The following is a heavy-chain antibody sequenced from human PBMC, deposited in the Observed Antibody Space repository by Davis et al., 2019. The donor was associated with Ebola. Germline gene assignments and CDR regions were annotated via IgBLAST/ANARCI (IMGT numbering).Heavy chain of an antibody. CDR3: AKSGLSFGVVKYHYGMDV. CDR1: GFTFGDYA. V-gene: IGHV3-23*01. J-gene: IGHJ6*04. D-gene: IGHD3-3*01. Sequence: GGSLRLSCTASGFTFGDYAMSWVRQTPGKGLEWVSAISGSGGSTYYADSVKGRFTISRDNSKKTLYLQMNSLRAEDTAVYYCAKSGLSFGVVKYHYGMDVWGKGTTVTVSS. CDR2: ISGSGGST.